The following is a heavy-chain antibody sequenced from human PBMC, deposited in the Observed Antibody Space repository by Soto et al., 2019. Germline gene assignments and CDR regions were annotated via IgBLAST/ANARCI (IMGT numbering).Heavy chain of an antibody. V-gene: IGHV4-59*01. CDR2: IYYSGST. CDR1: GGSISSYY. D-gene: IGHD3-10*01. CDR3: ARARGSGSFQLNNWFDP. Sequence: PSETLSLTCTVSGGSISSYYWSWIRQPPGKGLEWIGYIYYSGSTNYNPSLKSRVTISVDTSKNQFSLKLSSVTAADTAVYYCARARGSGSFQLNNWFDPWGQGTLVTVSS. J-gene: IGHJ5*02.